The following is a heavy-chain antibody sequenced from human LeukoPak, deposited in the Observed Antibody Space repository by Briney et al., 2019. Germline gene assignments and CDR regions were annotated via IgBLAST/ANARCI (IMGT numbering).Heavy chain of an antibody. D-gene: IGHD2-15*01. CDR1: GFTFSSNA. CDR3: AKEGISGDFDY. Sequence: GGSLRLSCAASGFTFSSNAMSWVRQAPGKGLEWVSAISGSGASTHYADSVKGRFAISRDNSKNTLYLQMNSLRAEDTAVYYCAKEGISGDFDYWGQGTLVTVSS. J-gene: IGHJ4*02. CDR2: ISGSGAST. V-gene: IGHV3-23*01.